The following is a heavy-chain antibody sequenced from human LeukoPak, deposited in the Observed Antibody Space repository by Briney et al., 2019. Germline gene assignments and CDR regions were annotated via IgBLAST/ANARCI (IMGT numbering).Heavy chain of an antibody. V-gene: IGHV1-69*13. CDR2: IIPIFGTA. CDR1: GGTFSSYA. D-gene: IGHD3-3*01. J-gene: IGHJ5*02. CDR3: ATQGNYDFWSGPQLGFDP. Sequence: SVKVSCKASGGTFSSYAISWVRQAPGQGLEWMGGIIPIFGTANYAQKFQGRVTITADESTSTAYMELSSLRSEDTAVYYCATQGNYDFWSGPQLGFDPWGQGTLVTVSS.